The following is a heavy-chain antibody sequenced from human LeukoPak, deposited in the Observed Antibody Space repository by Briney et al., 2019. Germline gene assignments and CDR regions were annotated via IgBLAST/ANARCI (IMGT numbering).Heavy chain of an antibody. CDR1: GFTVSSTY. CDR3: ARSPPYYDRRFFDY. CDR2: IYIDGTT. V-gene: IGHV3-66*01. D-gene: IGHD3-22*01. Sequence: GGSLRLSCAASGFTVSSTYMTWVRQAPGKGLEWVSIIYIDGTTYYADSVKGRFTISRDNAKNTVYLQMNSLRAEDTAVYYCARSPPYYDRRFFDYWGQGTLVTVSS. J-gene: IGHJ4*02.